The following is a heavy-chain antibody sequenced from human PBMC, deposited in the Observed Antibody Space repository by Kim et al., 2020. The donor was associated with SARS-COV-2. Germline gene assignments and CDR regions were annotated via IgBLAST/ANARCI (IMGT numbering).Heavy chain of an antibody. CDR2: INTSGGT. D-gene: IGHD6-6*01. CDR3: ARWGRGYSSSSWAFDI. J-gene: IGHJ3*02. V-gene: IGHV4-4*07. CDR1: GGSISTYY. Sequence: SETLSLTCIVSGGSISTYYLSWIRQPAGKGLEWIGRINTSGGTTYNPALVSRVTMSVDTPKNQSSLKLSSVIAADTAVYYCARWGRGYSSSSWAFDIWGQGTMVTVSS.